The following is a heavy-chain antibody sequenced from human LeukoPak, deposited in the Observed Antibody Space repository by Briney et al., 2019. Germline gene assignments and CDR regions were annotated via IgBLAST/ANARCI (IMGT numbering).Heavy chain of an antibody. CDR3: AKDSDYYDSSGYHDY. CDR2: ISGSGGST. Sequence: GRSLRLSCAASGLTFSSYAMSWVRKAPGMGLNWVSAISGSGGSTYYADSVKCRFTITRDNTKNTLYLQMNSLRAEDTAVDYCAKDSDYYDSSGYHDYWGQGTLVTVSS. V-gene: IGHV3-23*01. J-gene: IGHJ4*02. D-gene: IGHD3-22*01. CDR1: GLTFSSYA.